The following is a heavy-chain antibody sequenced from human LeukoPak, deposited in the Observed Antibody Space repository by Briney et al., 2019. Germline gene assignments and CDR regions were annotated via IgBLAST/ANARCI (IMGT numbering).Heavy chain of an antibody. CDR1: GGTFSSYA. CDR3: ASSGKVLRYFDWLDYYMDV. CDR2: IIPIFGTA. V-gene: IGHV1-69*13. D-gene: IGHD3-9*01. J-gene: IGHJ6*03. Sequence: ASVKVSCKASGGTFSSYAISWVRQAPGQGLEWMGGIIPIFGTANYAQKFQGRVTITADESTSTAYMELSSLRSEDTAVYYCASSGKVLRYFDWLDYYMDVWGKGTTVTISS.